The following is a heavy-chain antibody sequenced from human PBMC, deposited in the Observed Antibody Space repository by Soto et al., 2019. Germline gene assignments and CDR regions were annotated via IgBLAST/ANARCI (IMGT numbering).Heavy chain of an antibody. V-gene: IGHV1-8*01. CDR3: ARLSEESSSSNYYYFYMDV. CDR1: GYTFTRYK. CDR2: MNPQTVNT. D-gene: IGHD6-6*01. J-gene: IGHJ6*03. Sequence: QVQLVQSGSEGKEPGASRKISGQPSGYTFTRYKITWGHQPPDQGLGGRGWMNPQTVNTAYAEKFQGRVTMTRSTSINTAYMELSALRSEDTAVYYCARLSEESSSSNYYYFYMDVWGKGSTVTVSS.